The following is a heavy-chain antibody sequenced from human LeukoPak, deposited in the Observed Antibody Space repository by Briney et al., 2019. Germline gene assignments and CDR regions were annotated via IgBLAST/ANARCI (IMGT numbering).Heavy chain of an antibody. Sequence: ASVKVSCKASGYTFTSYGISWVRQAPGQGLEWMGWINPNSGGTNYAQKFQGWVTMTRDTSISTAYMELSRLRSDDTAVYYCARAPSDCSGGSCYEKTRLSYYYYYGMDVWGKGTTVTVSS. D-gene: IGHD2-15*01. J-gene: IGHJ6*04. CDR1: GYTFTSYG. CDR3: ARAPSDCSGGSCYEKTRLSYYYYYGMDV. V-gene: IGHV1-2*04. CDR2: INPNSGGT.